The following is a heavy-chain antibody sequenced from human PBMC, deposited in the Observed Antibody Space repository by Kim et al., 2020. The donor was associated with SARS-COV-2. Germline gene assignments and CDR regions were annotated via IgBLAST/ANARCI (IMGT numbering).Heavy chain of an antibody. D-gene: IGHD2-2*01. CDR2: ISAYNGNT. V-gene: IGHV1-18*01. CDR3: ARVGDIVVVPAAMSDLWHFQH. CDR1: GYTFTSYG. Sequence: ASVKVSCKASGYTFTSYGISWVRQAPGQGLEWMGWISAYNGNTNYAQKLQGRVTMTTDTSTSTAYMELRSLRSDDTAVYYCARVGDIVVVPAAMSDLWHFQHWGQGTLVTISS. J-gene: IGHJ1*01.